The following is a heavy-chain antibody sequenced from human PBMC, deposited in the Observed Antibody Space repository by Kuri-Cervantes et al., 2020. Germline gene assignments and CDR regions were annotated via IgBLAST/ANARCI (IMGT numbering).Heavy chain of an antibody. D-gene: IGHD3-16*01. CDR3: ARGRPPYASEPFDP. CDR1: GYTFTNYY. J-gene: IGHJ5*02. CDR2: VNPSGGST. Sequence: ASVKVSCKASGYTFTNYYMHWVRQAPGQGLEWMGIVNPSGGSTSYAQKLQGRVTMTRDTSTSTVYMELNSLRSEDTAVYYCARGRPPYASEPFDPWGQGTLVTVSS. V-gene: IGHV1-46*04.